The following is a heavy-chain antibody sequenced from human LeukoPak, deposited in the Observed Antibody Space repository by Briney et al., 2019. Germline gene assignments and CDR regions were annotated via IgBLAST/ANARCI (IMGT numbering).Heavy chain of an antibody. V-gene: IGHV1-8*01. Sequence: GASVKVSCQASGYTFTSYDINWVRQGTGQGLEWMGWMNPNSGNTGYAQKFQGRVTMTRNTSISTAYMELSSLRSEDTAVYYCARDNSVRDEAWWFNPWGQGTLVTVSS. D-gene: IGHD5-24*01. CDR3: ARDNSVRDEAWWFNP. CDR2: MNPNSGNT. J-gene: IGHJ5*02. CDR1: GYTFTSYD.